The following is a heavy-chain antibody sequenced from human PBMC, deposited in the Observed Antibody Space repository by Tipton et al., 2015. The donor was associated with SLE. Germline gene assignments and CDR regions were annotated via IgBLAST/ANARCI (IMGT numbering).Heavy chain of an antibody. CDR2: IYYSGST. CDR1: GGSISSYY. D-gene: IGHD5-12*01. CDR3: ARQPTKEDYGMDV. J-gene: IGHJ6*02. Sequence: TLSLTCTVSGGSISSYYWSWIRQPPGKGLEWIGYIYYSGSTNYNPSLKSRVTISVDTSKNQFSPKLSSVTAADTAVYYCARQPTKEDYGMDVWGQGTTVTVSS. V-gene: IGHV4-59*08.